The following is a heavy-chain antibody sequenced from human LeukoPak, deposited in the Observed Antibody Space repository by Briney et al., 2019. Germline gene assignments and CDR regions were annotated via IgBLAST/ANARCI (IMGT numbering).Heavy chain of an antibody. J-gene: IGHJ4*02. Sequence: SETLSLTCTVSGDSISNNVWWSWVRQPPGKGLEWIGEIFHSGSTNYNPSLKSRVTISLDKSKNQVALRVDSLTAADTAVYYCAKNAWYCLDYWGQGTLVTVSS. CDR1: GDSISNNVW. CDR3: AKNAWYCLDY. D-gene: IGHD6-13*01. V-gene: IGHV4-4*02. CDR2: IFHSGST.